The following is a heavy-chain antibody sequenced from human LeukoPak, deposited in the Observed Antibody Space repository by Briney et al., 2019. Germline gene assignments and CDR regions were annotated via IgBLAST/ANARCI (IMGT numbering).Heavy chain of an antibody. D-gene: IGHD6-19*01. Sequence: PSETLSLTCAVYGGSFSGYYWSWIRQPPGKGLEWIGEINHSGSTNYNPSLKSRVTMSVDTSKNQFSLKLSSVTAADTAVYYCARPKVLAVADDAFDIWGQGTMVTVSS. CDR2: INHSGST. V-gene: IGHV4-34*01. CDR3: ARPKVLAVADDAFDI. J-gene: IGHJ3*02. CDR1: GGSFSGYY.